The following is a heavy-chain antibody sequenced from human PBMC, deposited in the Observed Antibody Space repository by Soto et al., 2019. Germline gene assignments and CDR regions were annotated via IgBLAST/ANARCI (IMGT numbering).Heavy chain of an antibody. CDR3: ARGVVEYQLLSLDY. CDR2: ISYDGSNK. Sequence: QVQLVESGGGVVQPGRSLRLSCAASGFTFSSYAMHWVRQAPGKGLEWVAVISYDGSNKYYADSVKGRFNISRDNSKNTLYLQMNSLGAEDTAVYYCARGVVEYQLLSLDYWGQGTLVTVSS. J-gene: IGHJ4*02. V-gene: IGHV3-30-3*01. CDR1: GFTFSSYA. D-gene: IGHD2-2*01.